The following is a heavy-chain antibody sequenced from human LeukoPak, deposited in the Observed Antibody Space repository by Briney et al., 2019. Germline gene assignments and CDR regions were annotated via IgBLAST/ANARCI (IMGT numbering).Heavy chain of an antibody. Sequence: GGSLRLSCAASGFTFSGSAMHWVRQASGKGLEWVGRIRSKASSYATAYAASVKGRFTISRDDSKNTAYLQMNSLKTEDTAVYYCTTNWNYLTLYYFDYWGQGTLVTVSS. J-gene: IGHJ4*02. CDR1: GFTFSGSA. CDR2: IRSKASSYAT. D-gene: IGHD1-7*01. CDR3: TTNWNYLTLYYFDY. V-gene: IGHV3-73*01.